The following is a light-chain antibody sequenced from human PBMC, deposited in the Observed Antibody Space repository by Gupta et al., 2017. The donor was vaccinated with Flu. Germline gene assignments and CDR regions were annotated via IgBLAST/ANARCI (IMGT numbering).Light chain of an antibody. CDR1: QGLVYSDRNTY. Sequence: ISCRSSQGLVYSDRNTYLHWFQQRPGQSPRRLIHQVSDRESGVPDRFSGSGSGTNFTLKSSRVEAEDVGIYCCMQGAHWPWAFGQGTTVEIK. CDR3: MQGAHWPWA. CDR2: QVS. V-gene: IGKV2-30*01. J-gene: IGKJ1*01.